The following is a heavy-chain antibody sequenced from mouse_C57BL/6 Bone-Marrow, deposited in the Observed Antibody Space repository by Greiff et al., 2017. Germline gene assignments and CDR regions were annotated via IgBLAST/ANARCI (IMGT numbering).Heavy chain of an antibody. V-gene: IGHV1-64*01. J-gene: IGHJ3*01. CDR1: GYTFTSYW. CDR2: IHPNSGST. D-gene: IGHD1-1*01. CDR3: ARGDYYGSPWFAY. Sequence: QVQLQQPGAELVKPGASVKLSCKASGYTFTSYWMHWVKQRPGQGLEWIGMIHPNSGSTNYNEKFKSKATLTADKSTSTAYMQLSSLTSEDSAVYYCARGDYYGSPWFAYWGQGTLVTVSA.